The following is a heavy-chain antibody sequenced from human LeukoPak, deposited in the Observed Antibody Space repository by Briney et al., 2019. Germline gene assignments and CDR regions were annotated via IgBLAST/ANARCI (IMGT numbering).Heavy chain of an antibody. J-gene: IGHJ6*03. CDR2: ISGSGGST. CDR1: GFTFSSYA. D-gene: IGHD6-13*01. V-gene: IGHV3-23*01. Sequence: GGSLRLSCAASGFTFSSYAMSWVRQAPGQGLEWVSAISGSGGSTYYADSVKGRFTISRDNSKNSLYLQMDSLRVEDTAVYYCVRDPSYGSSWYYYMDVWGKGTTVTVSS. CDR3: VRDPSYGSSWYYYMDV.